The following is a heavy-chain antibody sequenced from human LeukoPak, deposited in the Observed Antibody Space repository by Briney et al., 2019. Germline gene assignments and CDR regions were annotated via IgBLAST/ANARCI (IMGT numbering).Heavy chain of an antibody. CDR3: IRGTAYYFDF. V-gene: IGHV3-49*04. CDR2: IRSKAYGATT. D-gene: IGHD5-18*01. Sequence: GGSLRLSCRTSGFTFDDYAMNWVRQAPRKGLEWVGLIRSKAYGATTEYAASVTGRFSISRDDSKSIVYLQMNSLTTEDTAVYYCIRGTAYYFDFWGQGTLVTVSS. CDR1: GFTFDDYA. J-gene: IGHJ4*02.